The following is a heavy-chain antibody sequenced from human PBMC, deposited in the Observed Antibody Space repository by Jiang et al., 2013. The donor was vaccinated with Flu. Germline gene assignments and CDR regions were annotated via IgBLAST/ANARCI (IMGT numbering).Heavy chain of an antibody. CDR2: IGASNGDT. D-gene: IGHD3-10*01. J-gene: IGHJ4*02. CDR3: ARRSLDY. Sequence: WIGASNGDTNYAQKLKGRVTMTTDTSTSTAHMELRGLRSDDTAVYYCARRSLDYWGQGTLVTVSS. V-gene: IGHV1-18*01.